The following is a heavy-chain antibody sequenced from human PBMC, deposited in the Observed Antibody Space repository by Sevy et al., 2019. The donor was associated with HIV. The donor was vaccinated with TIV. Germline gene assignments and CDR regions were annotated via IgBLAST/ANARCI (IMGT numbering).Heavy chain of an antibody. CDR1: GGSISSNSYY. Sequence: SETLSLTCTVSGGSISSNSYYWGWIRQPPGKGLEWIGTIYYSGSTYYNPSLKSRVTISVDTSKNQFSLKLSSVTAADTAVYYCARRGYNWNCGFDYWGQGTLVTVSS. J-gene: IGHJ4*02. CDR2: IYYSGST. D-gene: IGHD1-7*01. V-gene: IGHV4-39*01. CDR3: ARRGYNWNCGFDY.